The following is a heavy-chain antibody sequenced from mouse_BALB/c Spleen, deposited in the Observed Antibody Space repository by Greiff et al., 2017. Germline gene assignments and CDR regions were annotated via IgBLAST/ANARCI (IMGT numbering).Heavy chain of an antibody. D-gene: IGHD2-14*01. CDR2: INPSTGYT. V-gene: IGHV1-7*01. Sequence: VQLQQSGAELAKPGASVKMSCKASGYTFTSYWMHWVKQRPGQGLEWIGYINPSTGYTEYNQKFKDKATLTADKSSSTAYMQLSSLTSEDSAVYYCARNKGYDWYFDVWGAGTTVTVSS. CDR1: GYTFTSYW. J-gene: IGHJ1*01. CDR3: ARNKGYDWYFDV.